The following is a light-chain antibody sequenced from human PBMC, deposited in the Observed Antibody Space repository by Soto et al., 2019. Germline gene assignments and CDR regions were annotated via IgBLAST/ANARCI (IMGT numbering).Light chain of an antibody. V-gene: IGKV3-15*01. CDR2: GAS. Sequence: EIVMTQSPATLSVSPGERATLSCRASQSVSSNLAWYQQKPGQAPRLLIYGASTRATGIPARFSGSGSGKNFNLTISSMQPEDFANYYCQQANTFPLTFGQGPRLEIK. CDR3: QQANTFPLT. CDR1: QSVSSN. J-gene: IGKJ5*01.